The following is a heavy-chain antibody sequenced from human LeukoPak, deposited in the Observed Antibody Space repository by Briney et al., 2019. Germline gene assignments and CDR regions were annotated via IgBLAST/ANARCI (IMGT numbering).Heavy chain of an antibody. CDR3: ARVSPLAAAGTSGYYYYGMDV. CDR1: GGSISSYY. J-gene: IGHJ6*02. Sequence: PSETLSLTCTVSGGSISSYYWSWIRQPPGKGLEWIAYIYYSGSTNYNPSLKSRVTISVDTSKNQFSLKLSSVTAADTAVYYCARVSPLAAAGTSGYYYYGMDVWGQGTTVTVSS. D-gene: IGHD6-13*01. CDR2: IYYSGST. V-gene: IGHV4-59*01.